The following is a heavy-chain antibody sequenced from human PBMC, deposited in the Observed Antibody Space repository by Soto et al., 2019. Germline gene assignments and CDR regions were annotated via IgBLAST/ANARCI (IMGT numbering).Heavy chain of an antibody. J-gene: IGHJ4*02. CDR3: TRGRLYYDSGTYAN. Sequence: SETLSLTCAVYGGSFSYYYWSWIRQSPGKGLEWIGEISPSGTTKYNPSLKSRVIISMHTSTNQFSLYLSSVTAADTAVYYCTRGRLYYDSGTYANWGQGTLVTV. CDR1: GGSFSYYY. CDR2: ISPSGTT. V-gene: IGHV4-34*01. D-gene: IGHD3-10*01.